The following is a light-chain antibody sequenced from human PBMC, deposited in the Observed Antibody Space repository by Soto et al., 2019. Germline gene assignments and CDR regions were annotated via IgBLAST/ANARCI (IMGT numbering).Light chain of an antibody. V-gene: IGKV1-39*01. CDR2: AAS. CDR1: QTISSW. J-gene: IGKJ1*01. CDR3: QQSYSTPRT. Sequence: DIQMTQSPSTLSGSVGDRVTITCRASQTISSWLAWYQQKPGKAPKLLIYAASTLQSGVPSRFSGSGSGTDLTITISSLQPEDFETYYCQQSYSTPRTFGQGTKVDIK.